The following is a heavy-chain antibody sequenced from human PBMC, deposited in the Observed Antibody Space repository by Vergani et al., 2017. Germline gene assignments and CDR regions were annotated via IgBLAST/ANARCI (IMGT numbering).Heavy chain of an antibody. CDR2: IWYDGSNK. D-gene: IGHD6-13*01. CDR1: GFTFSSYG. Sequence: QVQLVESGGGLVQPGRSLRLSCAASGFTFSSYGMHWVRQAPGKGLEWVAVIWYDGSNKYYADSVKGRFTISRDNSKNTLYLQMNSLRAEDTAVYYCARVAAAGEYFDYWGQGTLVTVSS. J-gene: IGHJ4*02. V-gene: IGHV3-33*01. CDR3: ARVAAAGEYFDY.